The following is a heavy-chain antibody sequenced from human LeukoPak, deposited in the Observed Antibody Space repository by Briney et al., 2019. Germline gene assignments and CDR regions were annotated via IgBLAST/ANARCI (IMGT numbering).Heavy chain of an antibody. D-gene: IGHD1-26*01. CDR3: VRPFSGIFSEY. V-gene: IGHV5-51*01. Sequence: NLGESLKISCKGSKYNFANYWIGWVRQVPGKGLDWMGIIYPEDSETRYSPSFQGQVTISADKSITTAYLQWSSLKASDTAIYYCVRPFSGIFSEYWGQGTQVTVSS. CDR1: KYNFANYW. CDR2: IYPEDSET. J-gene: IGHJ4*02.